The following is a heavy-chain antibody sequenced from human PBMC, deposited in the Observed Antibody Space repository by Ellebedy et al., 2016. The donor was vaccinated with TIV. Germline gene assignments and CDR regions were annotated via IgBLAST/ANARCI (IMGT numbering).Heavy chain of an antibody. CDR2: ISYDGSNK. CDR1: GFTFSSYA. D-gene: IGHD3-22*01. J-gene: IGHJ4*02. CDR3: ANRNWYDRSDFDSYYFDF. Sequence: GGSLRLSCAASGFTFSSYAMHWVRQAPGKGLEWVAVISYDGSNKYYADSVKGRFTLSRDTSKNTVSLQMNSLRPEDTAVYYCANRNWYDRSDFDSYYFDFWGQGTLVTVSS. V-gene: IGHV3-30-3*01.